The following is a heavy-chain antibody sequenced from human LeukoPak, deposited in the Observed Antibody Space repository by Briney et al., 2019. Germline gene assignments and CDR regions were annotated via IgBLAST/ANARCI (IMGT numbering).Heavy chain of an antibody. J-gene: IGHJ5*02. Sequence: GGSLRLSCAASGFTFSSYSMNWVRQAPGKGLEWVSYISSSSSTIYYADSVKGRFTISRDNAKNSLYLQMNSLRAEDTAVYYCARGPQYPWFDPWGQGTLVTVSS. D-gene: IGHD2-2*01. CDR1: GFTFSSYS. CDR2: ISSSSSTI. V-gene: IGHV3-48*01. CDR3: ARGPQYPWFDP.